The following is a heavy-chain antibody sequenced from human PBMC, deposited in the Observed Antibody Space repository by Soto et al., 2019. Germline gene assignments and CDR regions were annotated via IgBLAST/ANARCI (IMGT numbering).Heavy chain of an antibody. V-gene: IGHV1-69*02. D-gene: IGHD2-15*01. CDR1: GGTFSSYT. CDR3: ARGYCSGGSCYTGDYYYYMDV. J-gene: IGHJ6*03. CDR2: IIPILGIA. Sequence: QVQLVQSGAEVKKPGSSVKVSCKASGGTFSSYTISWVRQAPGQGLEWMGRIIPILGIANYAQKFQGRVTITADKSTSTAYMELSSLRSEDTAVYYCARGYCSGGSCYTGDYYYYMDVWGKGTTVTVSS.